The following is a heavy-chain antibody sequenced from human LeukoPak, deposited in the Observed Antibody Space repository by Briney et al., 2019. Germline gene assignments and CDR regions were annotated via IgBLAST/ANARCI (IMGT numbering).Heavy chain of an antibody. CDR3: ARAAVVVPAAIQNPRLDNWFDP. D-gene: IGHD2-2*01. V-gene: IGHV3-48*03. Sequence: GGSLRLSCAASGFTFSSYEMNWVRQAPGKGLEWVSYISSSGSTIYYADSVKGRFTISRDNAKNSLYLQMNSLRAEDTAVYYCARAAVVVPAAIQNPRLDNWFDPWGQGTLVTVSS. J-gene: IGHJ5*02. CDR2: ISSSGSTI. CDR1: GFTFSSYE.